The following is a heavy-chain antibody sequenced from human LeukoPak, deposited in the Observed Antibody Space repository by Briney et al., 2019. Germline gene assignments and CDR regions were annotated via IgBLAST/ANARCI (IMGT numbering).Heavy chain of an antibody. CDR3: ARADPIGGDYGTFDY. J-gene: IGHJ4*02. D-gene: IGHD4-17*01. Sequence: SETLSLTCTVSGGSISSYYWSWIRQPAGKGLEWIGRIYTSGSTNYNTSLKSRVTMSVDTSKNQFSLKLSSVTAADAAVYNCARADPIGGDYGTFDYWGQGTLVTVSS. V-gene: IGHV4-4*07. CDR1: GGSISSYY. CDR2: IYTSGST.